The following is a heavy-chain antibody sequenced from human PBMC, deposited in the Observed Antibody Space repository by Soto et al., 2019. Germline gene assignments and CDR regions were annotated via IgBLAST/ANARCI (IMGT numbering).Heavy chain of an antibody. D-gene: IGHD6-19*01. CDR3: AKEVAVAGDLDY. V-gene: IGHV3-30*18. CDR2: ISSDGRTA. CDR1: GFTFTNYG. J-gene: IGHJ4*01. Sequence: GGSLRLSCVASGFTFTNYGIHWVRQAPGKGLEWVAVISSDGRTAYYADFVKGRFTISRDNSRNTLYLQMDSLRPEDTAVYYCAKEVAVAGDLDYWGHGTLVTVSS.